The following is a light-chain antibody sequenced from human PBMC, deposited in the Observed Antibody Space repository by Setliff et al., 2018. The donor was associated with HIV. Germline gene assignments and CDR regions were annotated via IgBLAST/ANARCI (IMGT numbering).Light chain of an antibody. CDR1: TGAVTSRHY. J-gene: IGLJ2*01. CDR3: LLSYNGVRV. Sequence: AVVTQAPSLTVSPGGTVTLTCGSSTGAVTSRHYPYWLQQKPGQAPRTLIYDTRHKHSWTPARFSGSLLGGVAALTLSGAQPDDEADYYCLLSYNGVRVFGGGTKVTVL. CDR2: DTR. V-gene: IGLV7-46*01.